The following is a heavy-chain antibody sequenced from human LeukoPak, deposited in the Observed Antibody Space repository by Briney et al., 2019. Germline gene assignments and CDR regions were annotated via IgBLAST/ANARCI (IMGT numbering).Heavy chain of an antibody. V-gene: IGHV3-74*03. J-gene: IGHJ3*02. CDR2: IKSDASSA. D-gene: IGHD4-23*01. Sequence: GGSLRLSCAASGFTLRTYDIHWVRQAPGKGLVWVSRIKSDASSAPYADSVRGRFTISRDNARNTLYLQMNSLRAEDTAVYHCVSHVYGGSPFDIWGQGTMVTVSS. CDR1: GFTLRTYD. CDR3: VSHVYGGSPFDI.